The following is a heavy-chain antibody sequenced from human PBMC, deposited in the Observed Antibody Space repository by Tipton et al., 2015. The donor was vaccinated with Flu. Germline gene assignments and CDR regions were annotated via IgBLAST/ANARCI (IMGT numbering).Heavy chain of an antibody. J-gene: IGHJ4*02. Sequence: SLRLSCATSGFTFSSYGMHWVRQAPGKGLEWVAWVAAPWYDGGKGYYADSVKGRFTISRDKSKNTLNLQMNSLSAGDTAVYYCARDSDSYGRLGSWGQGTRVTVSS. CDR3: ARDSDSYGRLGS. V-gene: IGHV3-33*01. D-gene: IGHD5-18*01. CDR2: PWYDGGKG. CDR1: GFTFSSYG.